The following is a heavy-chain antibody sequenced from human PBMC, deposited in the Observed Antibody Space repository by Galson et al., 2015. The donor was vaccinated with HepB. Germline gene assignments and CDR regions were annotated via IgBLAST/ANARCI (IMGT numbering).Heavy chain of an antibody. V-gene: IGHV3-30*18. CDR3: SKDRGRGGSYPFSYYYGMDV. J-gene: IGHJ6*02. Sequence: SLRLSCAASGFTFSTYGMHWGRQAPGKGLEWVAVISYDGSNKYYADSVKGRFTISRDNSKNTLYLQMNSLRAEDTAVYYCSKDRGRGGSYPFSYYYGMDVWGQGTTVTVSS. CDR1: GFTFSTYG. CDR2: ISYDGSNK. D-gene: IGHD1-26*01.